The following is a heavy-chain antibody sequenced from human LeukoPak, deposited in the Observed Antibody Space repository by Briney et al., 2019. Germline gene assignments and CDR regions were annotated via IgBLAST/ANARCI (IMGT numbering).Heavy chain of an antibody. CDR3: ARGGPDYYDISGYSDF. Sequence: GGSLRLSCAASGFTFSSYWMHWVRQAPGKGLEWVSYISSSGATTYYADSVKGRFSISRDNAKKSVSLQMDSLRSEDTAVYYCARGGPDYYDISGYSDFWGQGTLVTVSS. CDR1: GFTFSSYW. V-gene: IGHV3-48*04. J-gene: IGHJ4*02. D-gene: IGHD3-22*01. CDR2: ISSSGATT.